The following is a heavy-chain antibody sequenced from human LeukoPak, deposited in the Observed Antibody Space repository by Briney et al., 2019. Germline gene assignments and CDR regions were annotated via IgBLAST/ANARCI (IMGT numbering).Heavy chain of an antibody. Sequence: ASVKVSCKASGYTFTGYYMHWVRQAPGQGLEWMRWINPNSGGTNYAQKFQGRVTMTRDTSISTAYMELSRLRSDDTAVYYCARGYCSSTSCSDYFDYWGQGTLVTVSS. J-gene: IGHJ4*02. CDR1: GYTFTGYY. D-gene: IGHD2-2*01. V-gene: IGHV1-2*02. CDR3: ARGYCSSTSCSDYFDY. CDR2: INPNSGGT.